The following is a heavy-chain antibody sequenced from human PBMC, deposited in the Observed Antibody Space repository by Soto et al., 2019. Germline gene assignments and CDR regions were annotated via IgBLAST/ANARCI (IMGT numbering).Heavy chain of an antibody. D-gene: IGHD3-22*01. CDR1: GFTFSSYA. V-gene: IGHV3-30-3*01. CDR2: ISYDGSNK. Sequence: GGSLRLSCAASGFTFSSYAMHWVRQAPGKGLEWVAVISYDGSNKYYADSVKGRFTISRDNSKNTLYLQMNSLRAEDTAVYYCARSDYDSSSPNYWGQGTQVTVSS. J-gene: IGHJ4*02. CDR3: ARSDYDSSSPNY.